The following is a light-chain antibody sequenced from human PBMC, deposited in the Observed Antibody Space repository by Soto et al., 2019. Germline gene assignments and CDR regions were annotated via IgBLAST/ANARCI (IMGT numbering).Light chain of an antibody. CDR1: SSDVGLYDC. CDR3: SSYTSDSSYV. CDR2: AVS. J-gene: IGLJ1*01. V-gene: IGLV2-14*01. Sequence: QSVLTQPASVSGSPGQSITISCTGTSSDVGLYDCVSWYQQHPGKAPQLMIYAVSNRPSGVSNRFSASKSGNTASLFISGLQAEDEADYYCSSYTSDSSYVFGSGTKV.